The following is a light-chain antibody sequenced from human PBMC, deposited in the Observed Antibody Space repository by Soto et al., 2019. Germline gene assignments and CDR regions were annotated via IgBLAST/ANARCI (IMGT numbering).Light chain of an antibody. V-gene: IGLV1-47*01. Sequence: QSVLTQPPSASGTPGQRVTISCSGSTPNIGTNYVYWYQQLPGTAPKLLIYRNDQRPSGVPDRFSGSKSGTSASLAISGLQAEDEADYYCQSYDSSLSGYVFGTGTKVTVL. J-gene: IGLJ1*01. CDR3: QSYDSSLSGYV. CDR1: TPNIGTNY. CDR2: RND.